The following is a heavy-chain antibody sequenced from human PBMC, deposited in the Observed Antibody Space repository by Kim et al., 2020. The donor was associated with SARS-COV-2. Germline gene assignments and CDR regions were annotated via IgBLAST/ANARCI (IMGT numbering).Heavy chain of an antibody. J-gene: IGHJ6*02. CDR2: IYHSGST. D-gene: IGHD3-16*01. CDR3: ARYQKIRDGGDYYGMDV. CDR1: GGSISSSNW. V-gene: IGHV4-4*02. Sequence: SETLSLTCAVSGGSISSSNWWSWVRQPPGKGLEWIGEIYHSGSTNYNPSLKSRVTISVDKSKNQFSLKLSSVTAADTAVYYCARYQKIRDGGDYYGMDVWGQGTTVTVSS.